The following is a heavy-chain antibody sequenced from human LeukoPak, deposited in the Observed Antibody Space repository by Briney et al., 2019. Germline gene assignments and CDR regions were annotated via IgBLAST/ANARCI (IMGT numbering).Heavy chain of an antibody. Sequence: GRSLRLSCAASGFTFSSYGMHWVRQAPGKGLEWVSYISSGSTTIYYADSAKGRFTISRDNAKNSLYLQMNSLRAEDTAVYYCARGRVPAFQHWGQGTLVTVSS. V-gene: IGHV3-48*01. CDR2: ISSGSTTI. CDR1: GFTFSSYG. D-gene: IGHD2-2*01. J-gene: IGHJ1*01. CDR3: ARGRVPAFQH.